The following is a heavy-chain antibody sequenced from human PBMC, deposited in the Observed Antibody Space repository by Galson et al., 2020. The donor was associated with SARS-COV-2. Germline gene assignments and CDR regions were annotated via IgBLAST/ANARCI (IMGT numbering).Heavy chain of an antibody. V-gene: IGHV3-30*04. J-gene: IGHJ4*02. Sequence: GGSLRLSCAASGFTFSTYAMHWVRQAPGKGLEWVALISYDGSETYYADSVKGRFTISRDNSKDTLYLQLNSLRLEDTAMYFCAKGEVRWFKGSVGWWGRGARVNVS. CDR1: GFTFSTYA. D-gene: IGHD3-10*01. CDR2: ISYDGSET. CDR3: AKGEVRWFKGSVGW.